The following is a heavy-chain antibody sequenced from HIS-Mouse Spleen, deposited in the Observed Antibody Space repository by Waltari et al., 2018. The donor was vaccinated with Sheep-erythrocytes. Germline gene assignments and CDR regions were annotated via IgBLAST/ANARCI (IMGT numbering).Heavy chain of an antibody. Sequence: QVQLQESGPGLVKPSETLSLTCTVSGGSISSYYWSWIRQPPGKGLEWIGYIYYSGSTNYNPTLKSRGTISVDTSKNQVSLKLSSVTAADTAVYYCARLELGQFDYWGQGTLVTVSS. CDR2: IYYSGST. CDR1: GGSISSYY. J-gene: IGHJ4*02. CDR3: ARLELGQFDY. V-gene: IGHV4-59*08. D-gene: IGHD1-26*01.